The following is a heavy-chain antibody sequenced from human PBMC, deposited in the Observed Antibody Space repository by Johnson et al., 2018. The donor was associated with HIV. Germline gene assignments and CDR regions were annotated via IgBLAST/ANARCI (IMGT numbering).Heavy chain of an antibody. CDR2: ISHDGRNE. J-gene: IGHJ3*02. CDR3: AKEPAVGYSGSFSGAFDI. D-gene: IGHD1-26*01. V-gene: IGHV3-30*18. Sequence: VISHDGRNEYYTESVGGRFTISRDNSKNTLHLQMNSLRAEDTAVYYCAKEPAVGYSGSFSGAFDIWGQGTLVTVSS.